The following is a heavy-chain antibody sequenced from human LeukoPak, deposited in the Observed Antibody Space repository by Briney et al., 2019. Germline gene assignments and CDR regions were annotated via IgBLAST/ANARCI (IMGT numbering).Heavy chain of an antibody. V-gene: IGHV3-23*01. Sequence: GGSLRLSFAACGFTFSSYALSWVRQAPGKGLEWVSAISGSGGSTYYADSVKGRFTISRHNSKNTLYLQMNSLRAEDTAVYYCAKEERSYYDFWSGYYTHNWFDPWGQGTLVTVSS. CDR3: AKEERSYYDFWSGYYTHNWFDP. CDR1: GFTFSSYA. J-gene: IGHJ5*02. CDR2: ISGSGGST. D-gene: IGHD3-3*01.